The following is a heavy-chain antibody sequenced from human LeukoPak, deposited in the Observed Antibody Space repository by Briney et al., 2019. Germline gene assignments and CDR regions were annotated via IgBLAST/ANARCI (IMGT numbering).Heavy chain of an antibody. V-gene: IGHV4-34*01. CDR3: ARGATSTTGTTGWIHHYYYYGMDV. CDR2: INHSGST. Sequence: PSETLSLTCAVYGGSFSGYYWSWIRQPPGKGLEWIGEINHSGSTNYNPSLKSRVTISVDTSKNQFSLKLSSVTAADTAVYYCARGATSTTGTTGWIHHYYYYGMDVWGQGTMVTVSS. CDR1: GGSFSGYY. D-gene: IGHD1-1*01. J-gene: IGHJ6*02.